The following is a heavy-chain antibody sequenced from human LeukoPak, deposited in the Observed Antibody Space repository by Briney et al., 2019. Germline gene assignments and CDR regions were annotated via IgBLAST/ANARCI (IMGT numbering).Heavy chain of an antibody. Sequence: ASVKVSCKASGYTFTSYAMHWVRQAPGQRLEWMGWINAGNGNTKYSQKFQGRVTFTRETSASTAYMGLSSLRSEDTAVYNGAGGDCSSTSCYVEIDDWGQGSLVTVPS. CDR1: GYTFTSYA. D-gene: IGHD2-2*01. V-gene: IGHV1-3*01. J-gene: IGHJ4*01. CDR3: AGGDCSSTSCYVEIDD. CDR2: INAGNGNT.